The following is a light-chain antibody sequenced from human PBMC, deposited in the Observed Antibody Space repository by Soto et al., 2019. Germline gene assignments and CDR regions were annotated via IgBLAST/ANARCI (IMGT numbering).Light chain of an antibody. CDR2: DDS. Sequence: SYELTQPPSVSVAPGQTARITCGGNNIGRKSVHGYQQKPGQAPVLGVYDDSDRPSGIPERFSGSNSGNTATLTISRVEAGDEDDYYCQVWDSSSDHVVFGGGTKLTVI. CDR1: NIGRKS. J-gene: IGLJ2*01. V-gene: IGLV3-21*02. CDR3: QVWDSSSDHVV.